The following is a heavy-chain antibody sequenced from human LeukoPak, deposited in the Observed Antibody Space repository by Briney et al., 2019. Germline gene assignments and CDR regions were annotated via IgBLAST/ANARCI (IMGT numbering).Heavy chain of an antibody. D-gene: IGHD4-17*01. J-gene: IGHJ3*02. CDR1: GFTVSSNY. Sequence: GGSLRLSCAASGFTVSSNYMSWVRQAPGKGLEWVSVIYSGGSTYYADSVRGRFTISRDNSKNTLYLQMNSLRAEDTAVYYCARETTVTAYAAFDIWGQGTMVTVSS. V-gene: IGHV3-53*01. CDR2: IYSGGST. CDR3: ARETTVTAYAAFDI.